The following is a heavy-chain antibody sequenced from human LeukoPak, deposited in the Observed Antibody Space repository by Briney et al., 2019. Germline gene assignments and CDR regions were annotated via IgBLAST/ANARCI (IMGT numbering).Heavy chain of an antibody. V-gene: IGHV4-34*01. Sequence: KPSVTLSLTCAVYGGSFNSYFWYWIRQRPGKGLEWIGEINHGGSTNYNPSLKSRATILVESSKNQFSLRLTSVTAADTAVYYCARGRRIAVAGTGNYWGQGTLVTVSS. D-gene: IGHD6-13*01. CDR3: ARGRRIAVAGTGNY. J-gene: IGHJ4*02. CDR2: INHGGST. CDR1: GGSFNSYF.